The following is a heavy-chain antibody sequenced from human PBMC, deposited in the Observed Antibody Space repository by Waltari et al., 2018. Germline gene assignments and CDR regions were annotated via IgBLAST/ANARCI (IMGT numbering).Heavy chain of an antibody. Sequence: EVQLLESGGGLVQPGGSLRLSCAASGFTFSSYAMSWVRQAPGKGLEWVSAISGSGSTIYYADSVKGRFTSSRDNAKNSLYLQMNSLRAEDTAVYYCARDNDSSGYFDYWGQGTLVTVSS. V-gene: IGHV3-23*01. CDR1: GFTFSSYA. J-gene: IGHJ4*02. CDR2: ISGSGSTI. CDR3: ARDNDSSGYFDY. D-gene: IGHD3-22*01.